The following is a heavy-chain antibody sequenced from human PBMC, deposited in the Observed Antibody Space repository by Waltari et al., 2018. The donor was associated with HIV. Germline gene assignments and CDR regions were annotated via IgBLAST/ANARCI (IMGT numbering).Heavy chain of an antibody. Sequence: QVQLVESGGGVVEPGRYLRLSCAVSGFPFSRYGMHWVRQAPGKGLEWVAVIWYDGSKKYYADSVKGRFTISRDNSKNTLYLQMNSLRDEDTAVYYCARGVHDFYYGMDVWGQGTSVTVSS. CDR3: ARGVHDFYYGMDV. CDR2: IWYDGSKK. V-gene: IGHV3-33*01. J-gene: IGHJ6*02. CDR1: GFPFSRYG.